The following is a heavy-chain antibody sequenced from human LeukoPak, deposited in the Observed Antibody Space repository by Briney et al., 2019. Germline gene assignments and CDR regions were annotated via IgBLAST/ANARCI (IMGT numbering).Heavy chain of an antibody. CDR3: ARGSRYYGSGGVDY. CDR2: IDAGNGDT. J-gene: IGHJ4*02. CDR1: GYTFSDYA. V-gene: IGHV1-3*01. Sequence: GASVKVSCKASGYTFSDYAMHWVRQAPGQRFEWMGWIDAGNGDTRYSQKFQGRVTITRDTSASTAYIELRSLRSEDTAMYYCARGSRYYGSGGVDYWGQGTLVTVSS. D-gene: IGHD3-10*01.